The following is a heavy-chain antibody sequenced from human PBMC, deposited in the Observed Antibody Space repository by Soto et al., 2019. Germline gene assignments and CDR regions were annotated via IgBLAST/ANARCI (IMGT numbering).Heavy chain of an antibody. CDR2: IYHSGST. V-gene: IGHV4-38-2*01. J-gene: IGHJ4*02. CDR1: GYSIGIGYS. Sequence: SETRSLTSGVSGYSIGIGYSWGCIRQVPGKGLEWIGSIYHSGSTYYNPSLKSRVTISVDTPQKLFSLKLSSVTAADTAVYYCARLPYSYSGYDETYFDYWGQGTLVTGSS. D-gene: IGHD5-12*01. CDR3: ARLPYSYSGYDETYFDY.